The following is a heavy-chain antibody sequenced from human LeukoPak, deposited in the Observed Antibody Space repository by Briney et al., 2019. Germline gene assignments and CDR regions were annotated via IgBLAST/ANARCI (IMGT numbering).Heavy chain of an antibody. CDR1: GFTFSSYS. CDR3: ARSTTRRAFDI. D-gene: IGHD4-17*01. Sequence: PGGSLRLSCAASGFTFSSYSMNWVRQAPGKGLEWVSYISSSSSTIYYADSVKGRFTISRDNAKNSLYLQMNSLRAEDTAVYYCARSTTRRAFDIWGQGTMVTVSS. V-gene: IGHV3-48*01. CDR2: ISSSSSTI. J-gene: IGHJ3*02.